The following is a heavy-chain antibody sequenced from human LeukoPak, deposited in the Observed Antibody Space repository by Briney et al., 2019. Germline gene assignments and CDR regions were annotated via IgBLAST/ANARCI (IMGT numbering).Heavy chain of an antibody. J-gene: IGHJ4*02. CDR3: AAGLQWLVYDS. Sequence: SETLSLTCTVSGGSITTYYWTWIRQSPGEGLEWLGHFHYSGSTNYNPSLKSRVTLSVDTSKKEFSLKMSSVTAADTAVYYCAAGLQWLVYDSWGQGTLVTVSS. V-gene: IGHV4-59*01. CDR2: FHYSGST. D-gene: IGHD6-19*01. CDR1: GGSITTYY.